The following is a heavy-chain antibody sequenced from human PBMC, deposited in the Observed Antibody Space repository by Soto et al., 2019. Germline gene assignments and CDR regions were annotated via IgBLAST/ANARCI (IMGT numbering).Heavy chain of an antibody. V-gene: IGHV3-66*01. CDR1: GFTVSSNY. Sequence: GWSLRLSCAASGFTVSSNYMSWVRQAPGKGLEWVSCIYSGGSTYYADSVKGRFTISRDNSKNTLYLQMNSLRAEDTAVYYCATGRNSSSPLYYFDYWGQGTLVTXSS. CDR2: IYSGGST. D-gene: IGHD6-6*01. CDR3: ATGRNSSSPLYYFDY. J-gene: IGHJ4*02.